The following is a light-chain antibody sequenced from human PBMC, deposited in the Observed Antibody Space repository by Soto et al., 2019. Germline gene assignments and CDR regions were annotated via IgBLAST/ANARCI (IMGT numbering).Light chain of an antibody. CDR2: EVS. J-gene: IGLJ3*02. CDR3: SSYASAIARV. Sequence: QSVLTQPASVSGSPGQSITISCTGTSSDIGGYNYVSWYQQHPGKVPKLMIFEVSNRPSGVSNRFSGSKSGNTASLTISGLEAEDAADYYCSSYASAIARVFGGGTKLTVL. CDR1: SSDIGGYNY. V-gene: IGLV2-14*01.